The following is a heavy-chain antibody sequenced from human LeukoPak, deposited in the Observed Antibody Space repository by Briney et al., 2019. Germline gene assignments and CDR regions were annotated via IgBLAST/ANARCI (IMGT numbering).Heavy chain of an antibody. CDR2: ISDSGGST. V-gene: IGHV3-23*01. CDR3: AKGYSSTSYCLDY. CDR1: GFTFSGYT. D-gene: IGHD2-2*01. Sequence: GGSLRLSCAASGFTFSGYTMTWVRQAPGKGLEWVSVISDSGGSTYYADSVKGRFTISRDNSRNTVFLQVNSLRAEDTAVYYCAKGYSSTSYCLDYWGQGTLVTVSS. J-gene: IGHJ4*02.